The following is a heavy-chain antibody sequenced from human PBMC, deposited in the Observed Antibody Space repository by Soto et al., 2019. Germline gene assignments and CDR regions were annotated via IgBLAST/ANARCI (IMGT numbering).Heavy chain of an antibody. D-gene: IGHD5-12*01. CDR2: TYHNRND. CDR3: AREGNLGRWLQPLDF. J-gene: IGHJ4*02. V-gene: IGHV4-30-2*01. Sequence: SETLSLTCAVSGGSISSGGYSWTWIRQPPGKGLEWIGYTYHNRNDYYNPSLKNRITISIDTFKNQFSLRLISVTAADTSKYFCAREGNLGRWLQPLDFWGQGTLVTVSS. CDR1: GGSISSGGYS.